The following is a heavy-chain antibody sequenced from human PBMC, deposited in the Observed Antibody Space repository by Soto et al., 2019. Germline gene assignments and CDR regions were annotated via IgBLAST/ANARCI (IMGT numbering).Heavy chain of an antibody. CDR1: GYTFTNYG. J-gene: IGHJ4*02. CDR2: ISGYNGNT. V-gene: IGHV1-18*01. D-gene: IGHD3-3*01. CDR3: ARGGRFAVADTDY. Sequence: QVQLVQSGVEVKKPGASVRVSCKASGYTFTNYGITWVRQAPGQGLEWLGWISGYNGNTNYAQKFQGRVTMTTDTSTSTAYMDLTSLRYDDTAGYYCARGGRFAVADTDYWGQGTLLTVSS.